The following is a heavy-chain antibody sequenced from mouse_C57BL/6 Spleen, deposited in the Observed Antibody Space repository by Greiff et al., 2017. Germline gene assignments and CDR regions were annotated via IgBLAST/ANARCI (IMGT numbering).Heavy chain of an antibody. J-gene: IGHJ4*01. V-gene: IGHV5-17*01. CDR2: ISSGSSTI. D-gene: IGHD2-5*01. Sequence: DVMLVESGGGLVKPGGSLKLSCAASGFTFSDYGMHWVRQAPEKGLEWVAYISSGSSTIYYADTVKGRFTISRDNAKNTLFLQMTSLRSEDTAMYYCARLYSNYVGYYAMDYWGQGTSVTVSS. CDR3: ARLYSNYVGYYAMDY. CDR1: GFTFSDYG.